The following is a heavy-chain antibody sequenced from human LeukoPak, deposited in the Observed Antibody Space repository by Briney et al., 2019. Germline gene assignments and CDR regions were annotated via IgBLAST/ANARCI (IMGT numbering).Heavy chain of an antibody. D-gene: IGHD2-15*01. J-gene: IGHJ6*04. CDR2: ISYDGSNK. CDR1: GFTFSSYA. Sequence: PGGSLRLSCAASGFTFSSYAMHWVRQAPGKGLEWVAVISYDGSNKYYADSVKGRFTISRDNSKNTLYLQMNSLRAEDTAVYYCARDSDIVVVVAASNGMDVWGKGTTVTASS. V-gene: IGHV3-30*04. CDR3: ARDSDIVVVVAASNGMDV.